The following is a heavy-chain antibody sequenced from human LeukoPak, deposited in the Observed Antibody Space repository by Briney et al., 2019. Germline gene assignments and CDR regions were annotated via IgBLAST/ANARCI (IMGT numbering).Heavy chain of an antibody. J-gene: IGHJ4*02. Sequence: PGGSLRLSCAASGFTFSSYSMNCVRQAPGKGLEWVSYISSSGSTIYYADSVKGRFISSRDNTKNSLYLQMNSLRAEDTAIYYCARDLRIVSGSYLDYWGQGTLVTVSS. V-gene: IGHV3-48*04. D-gene: IGHD1-26*01. CDR2: ISSSGSTI. CDR3: ARDLRIVSGSYLDY. CDR1: GFTFSSYS.